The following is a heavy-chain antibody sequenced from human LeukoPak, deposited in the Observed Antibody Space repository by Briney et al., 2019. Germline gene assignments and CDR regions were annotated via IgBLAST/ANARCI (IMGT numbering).Heavy chain of an antibody. V-gene: IGHV1-69*13. CDR1: GGTFSSYA. D-gene: IGHD4-23*01. CDR3: ARDRGLAAVVIRRYNWFDP. J-gene: IGHJ5*02. CDR2: IIPIFGTA. Sequence: SVKVSCKASGGTFSSYAISWVRQAPGQGLEWMGGIIPIFGTANYAQKFQGRVTITADESTSTAYMELSSLRSEDTAVYYCARDRGLAAVVIRRYNWFDPWGQGTLVTVSS.